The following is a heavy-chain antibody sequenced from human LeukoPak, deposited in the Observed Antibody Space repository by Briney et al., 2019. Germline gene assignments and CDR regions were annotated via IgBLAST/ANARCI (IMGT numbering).Heavy chain of an antibody. Sequence: SETLSLTCAVYGGSFSGYYWSWIRQPPGKGLEWIGYIYHSGSTYYNPSLKSRITISVDRSKNQFSLKLNSVTAADTAVYYCARDKSFGGGWFDSWGQGTLVTVSS. CDR2: IYHSGST. D-gene: IGHD3-10*01. CDR1: GGSFSGYY. CDR3: ARDKSFGGGWFDS. V-gene: IGHV4-30-2*01. J-gene: IGHJ5*01.